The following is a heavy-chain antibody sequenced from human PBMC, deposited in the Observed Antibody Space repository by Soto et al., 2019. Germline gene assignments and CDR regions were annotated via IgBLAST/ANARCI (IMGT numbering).Heavy chain of an antibody. CDR2: TYYKSKWYN. CDR3: ARAGAAAVGFDY. V-gene: IGHV6-1*01. D-gene: IGHD6-25*01. CDR1: GDSVSSNIAA. Sequence: SQTQSLTCDISGDSVSSNIAAWNWIRQSPSRGLEWLGRTYYKSKWYNDYAVSVKSRITINPDTSKNQFSLQLNSVTPEDTAVYYCARAGAAAVGFDYWGQGTLVTVSS. J-gene: IGHJ4*02.